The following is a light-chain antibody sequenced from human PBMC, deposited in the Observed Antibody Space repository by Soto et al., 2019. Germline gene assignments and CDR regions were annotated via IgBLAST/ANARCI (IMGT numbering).Light chain of an antibody. CDR1: QSISNW. CDR3: QQYNSYS. V-gene: IGKV1-5*01. Sequence: DIQMTQSPSTLSGSVGDIVTITCRASQSISNWLARYQQKPGTAPKVLIYHASNLQSGVPSRFSGSGSGTEFTLTISSLQPDDFATYYCQQYNSYSFGQGTKVDIK. J-gene: IGKJ1*01. CDR2: HAS.